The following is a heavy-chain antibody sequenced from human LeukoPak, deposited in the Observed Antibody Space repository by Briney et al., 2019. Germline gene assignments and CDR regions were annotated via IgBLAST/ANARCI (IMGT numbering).Heavy chain of an antibody. CDR1: GFTFSSYS. D-gene: IGHD3-16*01. V-gene: IGHV3-21*04. Sequence: GGSLRLSCAASGFTFSSYSMNWVRQAPGKGLEWVSSISSSSSYIYYADSVKGRFTISRDNAKNSLYLQMNNLRAEDTAVYYCARDPAGGAYDLWGQGTTVTVSS. CDR3: ARDPAGGAYDL. J-gene: IGHJ6*02. CDR2: ISSSSSYI.